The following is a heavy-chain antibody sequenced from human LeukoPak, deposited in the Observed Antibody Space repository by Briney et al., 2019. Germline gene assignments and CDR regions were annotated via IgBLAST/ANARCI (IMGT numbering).Heavy chain of an antibody. Sequence: SVKVSCKASGGTFSSYAISWVRQAPGQGLEWMGGIIPIFGTANYAQKFQGRVTITADESTSTAYMELSSLRSEDTAVYYCAREVTAVTTVYNWFDPWGQGTLVTVSP. CDR3: AREVTAVTTVYNWFDP. D-gene: IGHD4-17*01. J-gene: IGHJ5*02. V-gene: IGHV1-69*13. CDR2: IIPIFGTA. CDR1: GGTFSSYA.